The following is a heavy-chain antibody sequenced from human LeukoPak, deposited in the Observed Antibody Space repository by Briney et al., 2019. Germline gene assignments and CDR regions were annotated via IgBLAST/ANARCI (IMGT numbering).Heavy chain of an antibody. CDR1: GGTFSSYA. D-gene: IGHD4-11*01. J-gene: IGHJ6*03. CDR2: IIPIFGTA. V-gene: IGHV1-69*13. Sequence: ASVKVSCKASGGTFSSYAISWVRQAPGQGLEWMGGIIPIFGTANYAQKFQGRVTITADESTSTACMELSSLRSEDTTVYYCASDLTTVTIRYYYYYMDLWGKGTTVTVSS. CDR3: ASDLTTVTIRYYYYYMDL.